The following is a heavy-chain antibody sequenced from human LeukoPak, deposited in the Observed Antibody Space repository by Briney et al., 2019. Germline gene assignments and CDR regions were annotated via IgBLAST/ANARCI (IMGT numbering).Heavy chain of an antibody. J-gene: IGHJ5*02. CDR1: GGSISSYY. V-gene: IGHV4-4*07. CDR2: IYTSGST. CDR3: ARFYGDYVRNWFDP. D-gene: IGHD4-17*01. Sequence: SETLSLTCSVSGGSISSYYWSWIRQPAGKGLEWIGRIYTSGSTNYNPSLKSRVTMSVDTSKNQFSLKLSSVTAADTAVYYCARFYGDYVRNWFDPWGQGTLVTVSS.